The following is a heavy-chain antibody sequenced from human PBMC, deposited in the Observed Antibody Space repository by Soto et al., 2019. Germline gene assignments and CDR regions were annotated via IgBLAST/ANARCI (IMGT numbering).Heavy chain of an antibody. Sequence: QVQLVQSGAEVKKPGSSVKVSCKASGGTFSSYTISWVRQAPGQGLEWMGRIIPILGIANYAQKFQGRVTITADKSTSTAYMELSSLRSEDTAVYYCARFFYAYSWNDPPGGRFDPWGQGTLVTVSS. CDR3: ARFFYAYSWNDPPGGRFDP. D-gene: IGHD1-20*01. CDR1: GGTFSSYT. V-gene: IGHV1-69*02. J-gene: IGHJ5*02. CDR2: IIPILGIA.